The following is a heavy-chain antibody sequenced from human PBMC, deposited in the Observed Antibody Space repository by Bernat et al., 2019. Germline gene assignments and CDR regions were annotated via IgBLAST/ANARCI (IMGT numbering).Heavy chain of an antibody. CDR3: AKVKVFQGVRVAIDVGASDI. J-gene: IGHJ3*02. Sequence: QVQLVESGGGVVQPGRSLRLSCAASGFTFSSYGMHWVRQAPGKGLEWVAAISYDGINKYYGDSVKGRFTISRDNSKNTLDLQMNSLRAEDTAVYYCAKVKVFQGVRVAIDVGASDIWGQGTMVTVSS. V-gene: IGHV3-30*18. CDR1: GFTFSSYG. CDR2: ISYDGINK. D-gene: IGHD2-2*02.